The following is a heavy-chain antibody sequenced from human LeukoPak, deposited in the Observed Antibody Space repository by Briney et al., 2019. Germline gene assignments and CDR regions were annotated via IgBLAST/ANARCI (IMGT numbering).Heavy chain of an antibody. Sequence: ASVKVSCKASGYTFTSYAMHWVRQAPGQRLEWMGWINAGNGNTKYSQKFQGRVTITRDTSASTAYMELSSLRSEDTAVYYCARDLYQNYYDSSGTHAFDYWGQGTLVTVSS. CDR3: ARDLYQNYYDSSGTHAFDY. V-gene: IGHV1-3*01. CDR2: INAGNGNT. J-gene: IGHJ4*02. CDR1: GYTFTSYA. D-gene: IGHD3-22*01.